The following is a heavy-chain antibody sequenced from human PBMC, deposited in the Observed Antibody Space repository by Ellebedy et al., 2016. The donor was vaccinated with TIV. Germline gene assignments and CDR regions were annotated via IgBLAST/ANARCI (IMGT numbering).Heavy chain of an antibody. CDR3: VRRSTPGDYLIFDH. D-gene: IGHD4-11*01. CDR1: GGSINSDDYY. Sequence: SETLSLTCTVSGGSINSDDYYWAWIRQAPGKGLEWIGTVYHNGGTYHNPSLQSRVTMSADTSKNQFFLKLSSVTAADTSMYYCVRRSTPGDYLIFDHWGQGTLVTVSS. V-gene: IGHV4-39*01. J-gene: IGHJ4*02. CDR2: VYHNGGT.